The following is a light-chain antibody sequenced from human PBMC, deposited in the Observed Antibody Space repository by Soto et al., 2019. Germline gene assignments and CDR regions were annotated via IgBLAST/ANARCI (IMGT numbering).Light chain of an antibody. Sequence: QLVLTQPPSVSGAPGQRVTISCTGSSSNIGAGYDVHWYQQLPGTAPTLLIYGNNNRPSGVPDRFSGSKSGTSASLAITRLQAEDEADYYCQSYDSRLRTSVFGGGTQLTVL. CDR2: GNN. CDR3: QSYDSRLRTSV. J-gene: IGLJ7*01. V-gene: IGLV1-40*01. CDR1: SSNIGAGYD.